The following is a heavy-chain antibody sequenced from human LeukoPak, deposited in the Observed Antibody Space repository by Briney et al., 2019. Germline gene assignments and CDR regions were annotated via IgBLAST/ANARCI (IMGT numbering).Heavy chain of an antibody. CDR1: GFTFNLYG. Sequence: GGSRRLSCAASGFTFNLYGMSWVRQAPGKGLEWVSGISGYGANKYNAYSVKGRFTVRSDNSKNTVFLQMNSLTVEDTAVYYCAKDRVTYYYDSSGDGGVDFWGQGTLVTVSS. V-gene: IGHV3-23*01. D-gene: IGHD3-22*01. CDR3: AKDRVTYYYDSSGDGGVDF. CDR2: ISGYGANK. J-gene: IGHJ4*02.